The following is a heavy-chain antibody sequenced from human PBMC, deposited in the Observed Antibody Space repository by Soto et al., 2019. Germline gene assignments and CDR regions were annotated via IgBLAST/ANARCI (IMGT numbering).Heavy chain of an antibody. D-gene: IGHD4-4*01. CDR2: IYYSVST. V-gene: IGHV4-31*03. Sequence: QVQLQESGPGLVKPSQTLSLTCTVSGGSISSGGYYWSWIRQHPGKGLEWIGYIYYSVSTYYNPSLRSRVTISVDTSKNQFALKLSSVTAADTAVYYCARSSTSNNFDYWGQGTLVTVSS. J-gene: IGHJ4*02. CDR3: ARSSTSNNFDY. CDR1: GGSISSGGYY.